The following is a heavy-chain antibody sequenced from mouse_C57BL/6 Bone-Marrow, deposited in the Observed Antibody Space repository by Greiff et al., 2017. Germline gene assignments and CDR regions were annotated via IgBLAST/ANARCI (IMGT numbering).Heavy chain of an antibody. J-gene: IGHJ1*03. D-gene: IGHD1-1*01. CDR2: ISDGGSYT. CDR1: GFTFSSYA. V-gene: IGHV5-4*01. CDR3: AREVYGSSYEWYFDV. Sequence: EVKLVESGGGLVKPGGSLKLSCAASGFTFSSYAMSWVRQTPEKRLEWVATISDGGSYTYYPDNVKGRFTISRDNAKNNLYLQMSHLKSEDTAMYYCAREVYGSSYEWYFDVWGTGTTVTGSS.